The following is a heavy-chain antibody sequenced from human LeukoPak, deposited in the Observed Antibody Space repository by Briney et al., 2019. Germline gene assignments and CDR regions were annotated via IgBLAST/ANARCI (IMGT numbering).Heavy chain of an antibody. CDR3: ARGPGRRELLPKNAFHI. D-gene: IGHD1-7*01. CDR1: GFTFSDYY. Sequence: PGGSLRLSCAASGFTFSDYYMSWISQAPGKGLEWVSYISSSATTIYYADSVKGRFTISRDNAKNSLYLQMNSLRTEDTAVYYCARGPGRRELLPKNAFHIWGQGTMVTVSS. CDR2: ISSSATTI. J-gene: IGHJ3*02. V-gene: IGHV3-11*01.